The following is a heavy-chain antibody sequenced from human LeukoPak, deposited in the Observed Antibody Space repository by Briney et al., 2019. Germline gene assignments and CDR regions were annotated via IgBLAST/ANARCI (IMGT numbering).Heavy chain of an antibody. CDR2: INAGNGNT. D-gene: IGHD6-19*01. CDR1: GYTFTSYA. V-gene: IGHV1-3*01. J-gene: IGHJ4*02. CDR3: ARDPIAVAATGFDY. Sequence: ASVKVSCKASGYTFTSYAMHWVRQAPGQRLEWMGWINAGNGNTKYSQKFQGRVTITRDTSASTAYMELSSLRSEDTAVYYCARDPIAVAATGFDYWGQGTLVTVSS.